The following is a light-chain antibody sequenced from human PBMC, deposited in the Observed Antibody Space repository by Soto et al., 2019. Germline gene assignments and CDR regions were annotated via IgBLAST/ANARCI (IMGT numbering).Light chain of an antibody. J-gene: IGLJ1*01. CDR3: SSYTSGTTLYV. CDR1: SSDVGSYNY. V-gene: IGLV2-14*01. CDR2: ASS. Sequence: QSPRAQPASVSGSPGQSITISCTGTSSDVGSYNYVSWYQHHPGKAPRLIIHASSNRPSGVSHRFSGSRSGNKASLTISGLQAEDEADYYCSSYTSGTTLYVFGTGTKVTVL.